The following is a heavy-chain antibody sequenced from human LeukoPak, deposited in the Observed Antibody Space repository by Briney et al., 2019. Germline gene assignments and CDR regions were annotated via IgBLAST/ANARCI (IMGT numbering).Heavy chain of an antibody. V-gene: IGHV4-34*01. CDR2: INHSGST. J-gene: IGHJ4*02. Sequence: PSETLSLTCAVSGGSFSGYYWSWIRQPPGKGLEWIGEINHSGSTNYNPSLKSRVTISVDTSKNQFSLKLSSVTAADTAVYYCARDRRLAYQLLSRALDYWGQGTLVTVSS. CDR3: ARDRRLAYQLLSRALDY. CDR1: GGSFSGYY. D-gene: IGHD2-2*01.